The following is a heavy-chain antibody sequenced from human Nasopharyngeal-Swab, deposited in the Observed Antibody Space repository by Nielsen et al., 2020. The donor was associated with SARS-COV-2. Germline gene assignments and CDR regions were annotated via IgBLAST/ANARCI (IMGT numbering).Heavy chain of an antibody. CDR3: ASYYYDSSDYSYWFDP. CDR1: GDSISSNSYY. Sequence: SETLYLTCTGSGDSISSNSYYWGWIRQSRGKGLEWIGSFSYSWITYLNPSLKSRLTISVDTSKNQFSVQLSPVTAADTAVYYCASYYYDSSDYSYWFDPWGQGTLVTVSS. CDR2: FSYSWIT. D-gene: IGHD3-22*01. J-gene: IGHJ5*02. V-gene: IGHV4-39*01.